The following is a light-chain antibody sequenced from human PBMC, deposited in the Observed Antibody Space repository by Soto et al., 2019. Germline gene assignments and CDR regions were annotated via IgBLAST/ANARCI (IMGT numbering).Light chain of an antibody. V-gene: IGKV3-20*01. Sequence: EVVLTHSPGTLSLSRCERATLSCRASQTVNSDYLAWYHQRPGQAPRLLIYDASSRATGIPDRFSGSGSGADFTLTISRLEPEDFAVYYCQHEGTFGQGTKVDIK. CDR1: QTVNSDY. CDR3: QHEGT. CDR2: DAS. J-gene: IGKJ1*01.